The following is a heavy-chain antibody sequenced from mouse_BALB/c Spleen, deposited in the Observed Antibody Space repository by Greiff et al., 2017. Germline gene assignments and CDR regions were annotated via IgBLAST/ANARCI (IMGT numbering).Heavy chain of an antibody. CDR3: ARIDYDYDYFDY. V-gene: IGHV5-17*02. Sequence: EVHVVESGGGLVQPGGSRKLSCAASGFTFSSFGMHWVRQAPEKGLEWVAYISSGSSTIYYADTVKGRFTISRDNPKNTLFLQMTSLRSEDTAMYYCARIDYDYDYFDYWGQGTTLTVSS. D-gene: IGHD2-4*01. CDR2: ISSGSSTI. CDR1: GFTFSSFG. J-gene: IGHJ2*01.